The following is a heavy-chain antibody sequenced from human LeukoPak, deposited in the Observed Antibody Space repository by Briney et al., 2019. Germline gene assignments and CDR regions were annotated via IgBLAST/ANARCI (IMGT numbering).Heavy chain of an antibody. V-gene: IGHV4-39*01. Sequence: PSETLSLTCTVSGGSISSSSYYWSWIRQPPGKGLEWIGEINHSGSTNYNPSLKSRVTISVDTSKNQFSLKLSSVTAADTAVYYCARHYQLRYRYYFDYWGQGTLVTVSS. D-gene: IGHD2-2*01. CDR3: ARHYQLRYRYYFDY. J-gene: IGHJ4*02. CDR2: INHSGST. CDR1: GGSISSSSYY.